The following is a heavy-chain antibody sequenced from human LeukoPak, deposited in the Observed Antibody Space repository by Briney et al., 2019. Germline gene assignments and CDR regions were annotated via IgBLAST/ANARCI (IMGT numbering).Heavy chain of an antibody. D-gene: IGHD1-26*01. CDR3: ASVGAPPGWYFDL. CDR1: GFTSGHIFSSYS. Sequence: GGSLRLSCVASGFTSGHIFSSYSMNWVRQAPGKGLEWVSSISSSSSYIYYADSVKGRFTISRDNAKNSLYLQMNSLRAEDTAVYYCASVGAPPGWYFDLWGRGTLVTVSS. V-gene: IGHV3-21*01. J-gene: IGHJ2*01. CDR2: ISSSSSYI.